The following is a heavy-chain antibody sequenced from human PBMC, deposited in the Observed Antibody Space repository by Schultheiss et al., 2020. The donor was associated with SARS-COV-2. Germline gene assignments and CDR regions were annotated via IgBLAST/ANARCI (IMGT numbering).Heavy chain of an antibody. J-gene: IGHJ4*02. CDR1: GYTFTSYG. Sequence: GGSLRLSCKASGYTFTSYGISWVRQAPGQGLEWMGWISAYNGNTNYAQKLQGRVTMTTDTSTSTAYMELRSLRSDDTAVYYCARVLDYYDSSGYYSVLAYYFDYWGQGTLVTVSS. CDR2: ISAYNGNT. V-gene: IGHV1-18*04. D-gene: IGHD3-22*01. CDR3: ARVLDYYDSSGYYSVLAYYFDY.